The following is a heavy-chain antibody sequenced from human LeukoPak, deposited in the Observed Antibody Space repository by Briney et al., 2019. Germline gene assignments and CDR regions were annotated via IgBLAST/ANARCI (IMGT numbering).Heavy chain of an antibody. CDR3: PRQYDSGTYFDY. CDR1: GGSMSRSSYY. J-gene: IGHJ4*02. Sequence: SETLSLTCIVTGGSMSRSSYYWGWIRQPPGKGLEWIGSIYYSGGTYYNLSLKSRVTISVDTSKNQFSLKLTSVTAADTGVYYCPRQYDSGTYFDYCARGTLVTVSS. CDR2: IYYSGGT. D-gene: IGHD3-10*01. V-gene: IGHV4-39*01.